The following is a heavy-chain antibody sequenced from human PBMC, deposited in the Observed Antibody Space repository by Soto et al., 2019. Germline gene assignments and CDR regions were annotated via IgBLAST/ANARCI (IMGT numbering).Heavy chain of an antibody. CDR2: ISGSGGST. CDR3: EKHPIVVAPTARVGFDY. Sequence: PGGSLRLSCAASGFTFSSYAMSWVRQAPGKGLEWVSAISGSGGSTYYADSVKGRFTISRDNSKNTLYLQMNSLRAEDTAVYYCEKHPIVVAPTARVGFDYWGQRILVTVS. CDR1: GFTFSSYA. J-gene: IGHJ4*02. V-gene: IGHV3-23*01. D-gene: IGHD3-22*01.